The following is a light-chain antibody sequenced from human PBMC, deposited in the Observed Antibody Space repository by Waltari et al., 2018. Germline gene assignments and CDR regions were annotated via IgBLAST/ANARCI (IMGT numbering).Light chain of an antibody. CDR1: QSVSSSY. Sequence: EIVLTQSPGTLSLSPGERATLSCRASQSVSSSYLAWYQQKPGQAPRLLIYGASSRATGIPDRVRGSGSGTDCTLTISRLEPEDFAVYYCQQYGSSPPWTFGQGTKVEIK. CDR3: QQYGSSPPWT. V-gene: IGKV3-20*01. CDR2: GAS. J-gene: IGKJ1*01.